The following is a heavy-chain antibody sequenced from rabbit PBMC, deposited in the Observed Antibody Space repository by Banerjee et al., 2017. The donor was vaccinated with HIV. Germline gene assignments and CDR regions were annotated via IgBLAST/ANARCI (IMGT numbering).Heavy chain of an antibody. CDR3: ARGDWTLDL. V-gene: IGHV1S45*01. CDR2: IDAGSSGST. J-gene: IGHJ4*01. Sequence: SSSYWICWVRQAPGKGLEWIACIDAGSSGSTWYASWAKGRFTISKTSSTTVTLQMTSLTAADTATYSCARGDWTLDLWGPGTLVTVS. CDR1: SSSYW. D-gene: IGHD4-2*01.